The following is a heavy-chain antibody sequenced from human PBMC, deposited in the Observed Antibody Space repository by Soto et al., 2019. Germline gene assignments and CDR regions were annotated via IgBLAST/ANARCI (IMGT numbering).Heavy chain of an antibody. D-gene: IGHD3-3*02. J-gene: IGHJ5*02. V-gene: IGHV4-38-2*01. CDR2: IYHSGST. CDR3: ARGHAFFDQ. Sequence: SETLSLTCAVSGYSISSGYYWGWIRQPPGKGLEWIGSIYHSGSTYYNPSLKSRVTISVDTSKNQFSLKLSSVTAADTAVYYCARGHAFFDQWGQGTRVTVSS. CDR1: GYSISSGYY.